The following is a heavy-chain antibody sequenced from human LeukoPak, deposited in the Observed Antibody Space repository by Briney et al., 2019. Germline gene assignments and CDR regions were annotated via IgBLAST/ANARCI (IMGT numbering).Heavy chain of an antibody. CDR2: ISGSGGST. D-gene: IGHD6-13*01. Sequence: GWSLRLSCAASGFTVSSNYMSWVRQAPGKGLEWVSAISGSGGSTYYADSVKGRFTISRDNSKNTLYLQMNSLRAEDTAVYYCAKLLRQQPRDYWGQGTLVTVSS. V-gene: IGHV3-23*01. CDR1: GFTVSSNY. CDR3: AKLLRQQPRDY. J-gene: IGHJ4*02.